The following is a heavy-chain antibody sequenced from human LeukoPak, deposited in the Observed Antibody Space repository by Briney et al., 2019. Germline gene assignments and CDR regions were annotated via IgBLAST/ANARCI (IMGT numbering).Heavy chain of an antibody. CDR2: MNPNSGNT. V-gene: IGHV1-8*02. Sequence: ASVKVSCKASGYTFTSYGINWVRQATGQGLEWMGWMNPNSGNTGYAQKFQGRVTMTRNTSISTAYMELSSLRSEDTAVYYCARGQGTTTDLDYWGQGTLVTVSS. D-gene: IGHD1-1*01. J-gene: IGHJ4*02. CDR1: GYTFTSYG. CDR3: ARGQGTTTDLDY.